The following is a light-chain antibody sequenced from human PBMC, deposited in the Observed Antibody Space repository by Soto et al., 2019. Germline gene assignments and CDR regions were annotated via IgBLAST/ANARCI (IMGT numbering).Light chain of an antibody. J-gene: IGLJ3*02. CDR2: RNN. CDR3: AAWDFSLSGFWV. V-gene: IGLV1-47*01. Sequence: QSVLTQPPSASGTPGQRVTIYCSGSNSNVGRNYVYWYQRLPGTAPKLLIYRNNQRPSGVPDRFSGSKSGTSASLAISGLRSEDEADYDCAAWDFSLSGFWVFGGGTKLTVL. CDR1: NSNVGRNY.